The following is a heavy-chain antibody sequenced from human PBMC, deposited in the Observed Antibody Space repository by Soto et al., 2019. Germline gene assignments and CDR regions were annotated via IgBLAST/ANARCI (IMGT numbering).Heavy chain of an antibody. Sequence: QVQLQESGPGLVKPSETLSLTCTVSGGSITRGGYYWSWIRQHPGKGLEWVGCLYNSGTTYYNPYLKSRVTISVDTSKNQFSLKLTSVTAADPAVYYCASDPAPWGQGTLVTVSS. CDR2: LYNSGTT. J-gene: IGHJ5*02. V-gene: IGHV4-31*03. CDR3: ASDPAP. CDR1: GGSITRGGYY.